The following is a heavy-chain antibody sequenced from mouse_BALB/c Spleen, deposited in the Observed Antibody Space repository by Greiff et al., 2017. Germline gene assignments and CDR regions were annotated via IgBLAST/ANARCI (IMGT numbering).Heavy chain of an antibody. J-gene: IGHJ4*01. CDR1: GYAFTDYL. CDR3: ARDGSPRDY. D-gene: IGHD2-3*01. Sequence: VQLQQSGAELVRPGTSVKVSCKASGYAFTDYLIEWVKQRPGQGLEWIGVINPYNDGTKYNEKFKGKATLTSDKSSSTAYMELSSLTSEDSAVYYCARDGSPRDYWGQGTSVTVSS. V-gene: IGHV1-54*01. CDR2: INPYNDGT.